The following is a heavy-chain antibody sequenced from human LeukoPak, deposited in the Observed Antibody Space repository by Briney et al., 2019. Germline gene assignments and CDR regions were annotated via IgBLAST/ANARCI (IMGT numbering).Heavy chain of an antibody. Sequence: PGRSLRLSCAASGFTFDDYAMHWVRQAPGKGLEWVSGISWNSGSIGYADSVKGRFTISRDNAKNSLHLQMDSLSAEDTAVYYCARDFWSGYYTEDWGQGALVIVSS. CDR1: GFTFDDYA. V-gene: IGHV3-9*01. CDR3: ARDFWSGYYTED. J-gene: IGHJ4*02. CDR2: ISWNSGSI. D-gene: IGHD3-3*01.